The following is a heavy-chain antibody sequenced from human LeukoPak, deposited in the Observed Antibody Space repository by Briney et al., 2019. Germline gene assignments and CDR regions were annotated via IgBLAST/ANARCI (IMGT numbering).Heavy chain of an antibody. CDR2: INHSGST. CDR1: GGSFSGYY. V-gene: IGHV4-34*01. J-gene: IGHJ6*04. D-gene: IGHD1-26*01. CDR3: ARALVAAVDV. Sequence: PSETLSLTCAVYGGSFSGYYWSWIRQPPGKGLEWIGEINHSGSTNYNPSLKSRVTISVDTSKNQFSLKLSSVTAADTAVYYCARALVAAVDVWGKGTTVTVSS.